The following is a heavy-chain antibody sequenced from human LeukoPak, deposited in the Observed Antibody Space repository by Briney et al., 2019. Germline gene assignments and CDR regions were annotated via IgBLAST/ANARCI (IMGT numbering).Heavy chain of an antibody. CDR2: FDPEDGET. CDR3: ATDLTYYFDY. V-gene: IGHV1-24*01. Sequence: ASVKVSCKVSGYTLTELSMHWVRQAPGKGPEWMGGFDPEDGETIYAQRFQGRVTMTEDTSTDTAYMELSSLRSEDTAVYYCATDLTYYFDYWGQGTLVTVSS. D-gene: IGHD3-9*01. J-gene: IGHJ4*02. CDR1: GYTLTELS.